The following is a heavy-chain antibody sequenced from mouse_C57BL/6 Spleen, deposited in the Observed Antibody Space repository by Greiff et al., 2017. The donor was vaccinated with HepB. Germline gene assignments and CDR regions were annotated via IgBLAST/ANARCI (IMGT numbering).Heavy chain of an antibody. Sequence: VMLVESGAELMKPGASVKLSCKATGYTFTGYWIEWVKQRPGHGLEWIGEILPGSGSTNYNEKFKGKATFTADTSSNTAYMQLSSLTTEDSAIYYCARRDIYDGYHGYFDYWGQGTTLTVSS. V-gene: IGHV1-9*01. CDR1: GYTFTGYW. D-gene: IGHD2-3*01. J-gene: IGHJ2*01. CDR2: ILPGSGST. CDR3: ARRDIYDGYHGYFDY.